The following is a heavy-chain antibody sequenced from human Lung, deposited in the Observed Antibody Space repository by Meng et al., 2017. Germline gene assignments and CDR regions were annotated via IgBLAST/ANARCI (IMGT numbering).Heavy chain of an antibody. D-gene: IGHD4-11*01. CDR3: ARGPTTMAHDFDY. Sequence: QVRLRTWGAGLLKPSEALALTCVVSGGSFSDYYWSWIRQPPGKGLEWIGEINHSGSTNYNPSLESRATISVDTSQNNLSLKLSSVTAADSAVYYCARGPTTMAHDFDYWGQGTLVTVSS. CDR1: GGSFSDYY. J-gene: IGHJ4*02. CDR2: INHSGST. V-gene: IGHV4-34*01.